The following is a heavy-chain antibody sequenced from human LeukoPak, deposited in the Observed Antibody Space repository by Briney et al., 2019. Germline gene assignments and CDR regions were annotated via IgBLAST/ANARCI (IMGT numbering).Heavy chain of an antibody. CDR2: FTGSGGST. CDR3: AKGLTYAGINFDY. Sequence: GGSLRLSCAASGFTFSGYGISWVRQAPGKGLEWVSGFTGSGGSTEYADSVKGRFTISRDNSKNTLYLQMNSLRAEDTAVYYCAKGLTYAGINFDYWGQGTLVTVSS. J-gene: IGHJ4*02. V-gene: IGHV3-23*01. D-gene: IGHD2-8*01. CDR1: GFTFSGYG.